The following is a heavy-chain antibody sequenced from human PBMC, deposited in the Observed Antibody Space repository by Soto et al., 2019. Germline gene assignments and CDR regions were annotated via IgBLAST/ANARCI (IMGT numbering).Heavy chain of an antibody. Sequence: SVKVSCKPSGGTFGTYDVDWVRQAPGQGLQWLGGILPIFGTPNYAQNFQDRVTIAADASTRTVYLYLRSLQSDDTAACYYAQCSKTLSGHPLRLGMDVWGQGTTVTVSS. CDR2: ILPIFGTP. D-gene: IGHD3-3*01. V-gene: IGHV1-69*13. J-gene: IGHJ6*02. CDR3: AQCSKTLSGHPLRLGMDV. CDR1: GGTFGTYD.